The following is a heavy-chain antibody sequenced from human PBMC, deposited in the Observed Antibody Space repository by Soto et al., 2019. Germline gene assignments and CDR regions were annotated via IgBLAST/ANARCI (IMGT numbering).Heavy chain of an antibody. D-gene: IGHD1-1*01. V-gene: IGHV3-30*04. Sequence: QVQLVESGGGVVQPGRSLRLSCAASGFTFSSYAMHWVRQAPGKGLEWVAVIAYDGRNKYYAYSVKGRFTISRDNSKNTLYLHMNSLRIEDTAVYYCARELERVFDYWGQGTLVTVSS. CDR2: IAYDGRNK. CDR1: GFTFSSYA. J-gene: IGHJ4*02. CDR3: ARELERVFDY.